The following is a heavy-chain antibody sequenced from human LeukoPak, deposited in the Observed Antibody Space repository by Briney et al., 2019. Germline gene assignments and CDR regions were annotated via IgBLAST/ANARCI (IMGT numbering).Heavy chain of an antibody. D-gene: IGHD3-10*01. CDR2: ISGSGVST. CDR3: APLSSGY. V-gene: IGHV3-23*01. Sequence: GGSLRLSCAASGFIFSSYVMSWVRQAPGKGLEWVSTISGSGVSTYYADSVKGRFTISRDNSKNTLYLQLNNVRADDTAVYYCAPLSSGYWGQGTLVTVSS. CDR1: GFIFSSYV. J-gene: IGHJ4*02.